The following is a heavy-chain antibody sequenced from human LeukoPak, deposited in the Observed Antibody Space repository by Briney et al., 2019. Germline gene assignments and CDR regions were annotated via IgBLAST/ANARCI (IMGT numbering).Heavy chain of an antibody. CDR2: ISYDGSGE. V-gene: IGHV3-30*18. CDR1: GFTFGNYG. D-gene: IGHD4-17*01. CDR3: AKELYNYGDYGAEGLDV. Sequence: GGSLRLSCAVSGFTFGNYGMHWVRQAPGKGLEWVALISYDGSGEYYAGSVKGRFTISRDNSKITVYLQMNSLKAEDTAVYYCAKELYNYGDYGAEGLDVGGQGTTVTVS. J-gene: IGHJ6*02.